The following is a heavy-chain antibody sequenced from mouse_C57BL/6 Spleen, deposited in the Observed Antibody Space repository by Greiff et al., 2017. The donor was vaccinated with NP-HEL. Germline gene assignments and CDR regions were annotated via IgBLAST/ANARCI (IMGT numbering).Heavy chain of an antibody. Sequence: VQLQQSGAELVKPGASVKISCKASGYAFSSYWMNWVKQRPGKGLEWIGQIYPGDGDTNYNGKFKGKATLTADKSSSTAYMQLSSLTSEDSAVYFCARSPIYDGYLYAMDYWGQGTSVTVSS. J-gene: IGHJ4*01. V-gene: IGHV1-80*01. D-gene: IGHD2-3*01. CDR1: GYAFSSYW. CDR3: ARSPIYDGYLYAMDY. CDR2: IYPGDGDT.